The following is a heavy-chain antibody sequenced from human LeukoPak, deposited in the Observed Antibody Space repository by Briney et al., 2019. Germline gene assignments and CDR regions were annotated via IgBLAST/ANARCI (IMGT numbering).Heavy chain of an antibody. D-gene: IGHD6-19*01. CDR1: GESFSNYF. J-gene: IGHJ4*02. CDR2: INHSGTT. V-gene: IGHV4-34*01. Sequence: SETLSLTCAVYGESFSNYFWSWIRQPPGKGLEWIGEINHSGTTNYNPSLKSRVTISVDTSKNQFSLKLSSVTAADTAVYYCARGGGIAVADYYFDLWGQGTLVTVSS. CDR3: ARGGGIAVADYYFDL.